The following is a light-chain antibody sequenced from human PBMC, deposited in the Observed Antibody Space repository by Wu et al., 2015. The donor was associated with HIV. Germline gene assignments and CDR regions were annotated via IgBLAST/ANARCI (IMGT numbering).Light chain of an antibody. CDR2: GAS. J-gene: IGKJ1*01. V-gene: IGKV3-15*01. CDR3: QHYNNWPPWT. Sequence: EMVMRQSPATLSVSPGQRVTLSCRASQSIGTNLAWYQHKPGHAPRLLIYGASTRAAGIPARFSGSGSGTEFSLTISRLEPEDFAIYYCQHYNNWPPWTFGQGTKVEIK. CDR1: QSIGTN.